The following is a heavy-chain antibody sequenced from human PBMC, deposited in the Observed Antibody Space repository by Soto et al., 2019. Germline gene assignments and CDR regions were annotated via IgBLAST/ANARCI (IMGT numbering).Heavy chain of an antibody. V-gene: IGHV1-46*01. D-gene: IGHD6-6*01. J-gene: IGHJ6*02. Sequence: QEQLVQSGTEVKKPGASVKVSCKASGYTFSSYYIHWVRQAPGQGLEWMGIINPSGGITNYAQKFQGRVTMTRDTSTRTVYMELSSLRSEDTAVYYCARGGPRQLVIYGMDVWGQGTTVTVSS. CDR1: GYTFSSYY. CDR2: INPSGGIT. CDR3: ARGGPRQLVIYGMDV.